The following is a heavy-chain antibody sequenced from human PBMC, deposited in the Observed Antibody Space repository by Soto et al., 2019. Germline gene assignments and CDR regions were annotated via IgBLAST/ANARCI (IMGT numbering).Heavy chain of an antibody. CDR2: IYLSRAV. D-gene: IGHD2-21*01. CDR3: AILRIAKNNYKAFDP. V-gene: IGHV4-31*03. CDR1: AAALNSGNYC. J-gene: IGHJ5*02. Sequence: PSETLSLPCSAAAAALNSGNYCWSWIRGGRGEGVGWIGDIYLSRAVGYNWSLRDRIRISQDTSERQFSLNLRLLTAADTAVYYSAILRIAKNNYKAFDPGGQCTLSTVSA.